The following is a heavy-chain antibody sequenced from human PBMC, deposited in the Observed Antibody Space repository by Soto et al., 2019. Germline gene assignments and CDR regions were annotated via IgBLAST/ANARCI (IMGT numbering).Heavy chain of an antibody. Sequence: GESLKISCEASGFTFTTCAIGWVRQAPGKGLEWVSGISGTGGSTYYAESVKGRFTISRDKSNSIFYLQMNSLRADDTATYYCGKSALRVVRDYLGYWGQGTLVTVSS. CDR1: GFTFTTCA. CDR2: ISGTGGST. D-gene: IGHD3-10*01. J-gene: IGHJ4*01. CDR3: GKSALRVVRDYLGY. V-gene: IGHV3-23*01.